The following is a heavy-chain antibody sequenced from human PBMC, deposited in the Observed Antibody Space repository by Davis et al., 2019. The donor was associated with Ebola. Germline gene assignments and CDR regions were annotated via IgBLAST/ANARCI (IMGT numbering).Heavy chain of an antibody. V-gene: IGHV3-74*01. CDR3: AKDYRGAIFGVVHSD. CDR1: GFTFSSYW. Sequence: GESLKISCAASGFTFSSYWMHWVRQAPGKGLVWVSRINSDGSSTSYADSVKGRFTISRDNSKNTLYLQMNSLRAEDTAVYYCAKDYRGAIFGVVHSDWGQGTMVTVSS. J-gene: IGHJ3*01. CDR2: INSDGSST. D-gene: IGHD3-3*01.